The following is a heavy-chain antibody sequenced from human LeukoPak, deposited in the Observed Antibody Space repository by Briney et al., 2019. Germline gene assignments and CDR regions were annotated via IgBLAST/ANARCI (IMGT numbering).Heavy chain of an antibody. CDR2: ISSSSSYI. Sequence: PGGSLRLSCAASGFTFSSYSMNWVRQAPGKGLEWVSSISSSSSYIYYADTVKGRFTISRDNAKNSLYLQMNSLRAEDTAVYYCARGYSSSGTNFDYWGQGTLVTVSS. V-gene: IGHV3-21*01. CDR1: GFTFSSYS. D-gene: IGHD6-6*01. CDR3: ARGYSSSGTNFDY. J-gene: IGHJ4*02.